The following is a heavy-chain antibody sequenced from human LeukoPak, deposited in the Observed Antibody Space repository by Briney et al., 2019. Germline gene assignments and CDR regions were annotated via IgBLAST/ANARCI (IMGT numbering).Heavy chain of an antibody. Sequence: GGSLRLSCAASGFTFSTYSMNWVRQAPGQGLEWVSSISGSGTYIFYADSVKGRFTFSRDNAKNSLYLQMNSLRAEDTALYYCARGRIIRGYFDYWGQGTLVTVSS. CDR1: GFTFSTYS. CDR2: ISGSGTYI. V-gene: IGHV3-21*04. D-gene: IGHD2/OR15-2a*01. J-gene: IGHJ4*02. CDR3: ARGRIIRGYFDY.